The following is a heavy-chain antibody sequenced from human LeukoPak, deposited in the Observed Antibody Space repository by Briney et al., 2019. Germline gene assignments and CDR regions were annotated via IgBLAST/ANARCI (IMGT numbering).Heavy chain of an antibody. V-gene: IGHV3-9*01. CDR1: GFTFDDYP. D-gene: IGHD3-22*01. J-gene: IGHJ4*02. Sequence: GGSLRLSCAASGFTFDDYPMLWVRPAQGRGLEWVSGLSWDSGSIGYADSVKGRLTISRDNAKNSLYLQMNRLRAEDTVLYYCAKGRTYYYYISGYYPYYWGQGTLVTVSS. CDR2: LSWDSGSI. CDR3: AKGRTYYYYISGYYPYY.